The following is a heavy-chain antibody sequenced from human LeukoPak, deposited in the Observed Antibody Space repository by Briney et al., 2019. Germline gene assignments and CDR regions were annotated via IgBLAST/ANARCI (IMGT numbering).Heavy chain of an antibody. CDR3: ARRHHYMDV. CDR1: GYTFTGYY. D-gene: IGHD4/OR15-4a*01. V-gene: IGHV1-8*02. CDR2: MNPNSGNT. Sequence: ASVKVSCKASGYTFTGYYMHWVRQAPGQGLEWMGWMNPNSGNTGYAQKFQGRVTMTRNTSISTVYMELSSLRSEDTAVYYCARRHHYMDVWGKGTTVTVSS. J-gene: IGHJ6*03.